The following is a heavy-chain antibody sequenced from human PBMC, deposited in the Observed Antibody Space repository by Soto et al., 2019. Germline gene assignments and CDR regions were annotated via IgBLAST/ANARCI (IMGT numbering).Heavy chain of an antibody. Sequence: QVQLVESGGGVVQPGRSLRLSCAASAFPFNIYAMHWVRQAPGKGLEWVSLISHDGRHTYFADSVKGRFTISRDNSKNTLPLQMNSLRTEDTAVYYCANSGWSTGYPDAFDIWGQGKMVSVSS. CDR2: ISHDGRHT. CDR3: ANSGWSTGYPDAFDI. J-gene: IGHJ3*02. CDR1: AFPFNIYA. V-gene: IGHV3-30*18. D-gene: IGHD6-19*01.